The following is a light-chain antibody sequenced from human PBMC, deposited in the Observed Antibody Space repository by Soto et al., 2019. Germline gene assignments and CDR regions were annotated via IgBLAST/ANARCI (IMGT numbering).Light chain of an antibody. Sequence: IRMTQSPSSLSASTGDRVTITCRASQGISSYLAWYQQKPGKAPKLLIYAASTLQSGVPSRFSGSGSGTEFTLTISSLQPEDFATYYCQQAYSFPPITFGQGTRLEI. J-gene: IGKJ5*01. CDR1: QGISSY. CDR3: QQAYSFPPIT. V-gene: IGKV1-8*01. CDR2: AAS.